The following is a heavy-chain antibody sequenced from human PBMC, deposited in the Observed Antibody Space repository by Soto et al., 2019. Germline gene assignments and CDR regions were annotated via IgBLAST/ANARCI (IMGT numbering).Heavy chain of an antibody. CDR2: ISGSGGST. Sequence: EVQLLESGGGLVQPGGTLRLSCAASGFTFSSYAMSWVRQAPGKGLEWVSAISGSGGSTYYAYSVKGRFSISRDNSKNTLYLQMNSLRAEDTAVYYCAKVLQFRHYYGMDVWGQGTTVTVSS. J-gene: IGHJ6*02. CDR1: GFTFSSYA. V-gene: IGHV3-23*01. CDR3: AKVLQFRHYYGMDV.